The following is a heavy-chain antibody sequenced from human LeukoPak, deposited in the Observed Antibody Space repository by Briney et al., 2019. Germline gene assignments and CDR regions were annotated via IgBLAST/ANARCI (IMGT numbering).Heavy chain of an antibody. D-gene: IGHD6-6*01. CDR3: ARDPGPDLAYEGAAPAMDV. CDR1: GYTFTSYG. V-gene: IGHV1-18*01. Sequence: ASVNVSCKASGYTFTSYGISWVRQAPGQGLEWMGWISAYNGNTNYAQKLQGRVTMTTDTSTSTAYMELRSLRSDDTAVYYCARDPGPDLAYEGAAPAMDVWGKGTTVTVSS. CDR2: ISAYNGNT. J-gene: IGHJ6*03.